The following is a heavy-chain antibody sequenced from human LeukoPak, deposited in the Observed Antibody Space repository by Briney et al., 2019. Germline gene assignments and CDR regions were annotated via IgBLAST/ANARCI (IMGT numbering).Heavy chain of an antibody. D-gene: IGHD5-18*01. CDR1: GFTFSSHW. J-gene: IGHJ4*02. CDR2: IKKDGSEK. Sequence: GSLRLSCAASGFTFSSHWMSWVRQAPGKGLEWVANIKKDGSEKYYVDAVKGRFTISRDNAKTSLYLQMNSLRAEDTAVYYCARDLSGIAGYTYGRGIDYWGQGTLVTVPS. CDR3: ARDLSGIAGYTYGRGIDY. V-gene: IGHV3-7*01.